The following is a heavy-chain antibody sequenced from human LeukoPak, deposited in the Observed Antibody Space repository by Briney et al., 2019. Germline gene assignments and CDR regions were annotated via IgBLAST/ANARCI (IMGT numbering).Heavy chain of an antibody. CDR3: ARTYGSGSYHNRFDY. Sequence: ASVKVSCKASGYTFTSFAMHWVRQTPGQRLEWMGWINAGNGNTKYSQKFQGRVTITRDTSASTAYMELSSLRSEDTAVYYRARTYGSGSYHNRFDYWGQGTLVTVSS. CDR2: INAGNGNT. D-gene: IGHD3-10*01. J-gene: IGHJ4*02. V-gene: IGHV1-3*01. CDR1: GYTFTSFA.